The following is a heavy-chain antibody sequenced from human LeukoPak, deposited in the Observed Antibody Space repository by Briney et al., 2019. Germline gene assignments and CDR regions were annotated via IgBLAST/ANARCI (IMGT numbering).Heavy chain of an antibody. Sequence: GGSLRLSCRASRFSFGDYDMHWVRQAPGKGLEWVAVISYDGSRKHYGDSVRGRFSISRDNSKNTLYLQMNSLRAEDTAVYYCAKGWIFGVVSNFDYWGQGTLVTVSS. CDR3: AKGWIFGVVSNFDY. V-gene: IGHV3-30*18. D-gene: IGHD3-3*01. CDR2: ISYDGSRK. CDR1: RFSFGDYD. J-gene: IGHJ4*02.